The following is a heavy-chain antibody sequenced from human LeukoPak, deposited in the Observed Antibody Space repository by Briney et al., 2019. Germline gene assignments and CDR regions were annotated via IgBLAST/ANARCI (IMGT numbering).Heavy chain of an antibody. J-gene: IGHJ4*02. CDR3: ARAGKRWLPDY. D-gene: IGHD5-24*01. Sequence: SETLSLTCTVSGGSISSYYWSWIRQPPGKGLERIGYIYYSGSTNYNPSLKSRVTISVDTSKNQFSLKLSSVTAADTAVYYCARAGKRWLPDYWGQGTLVTVSS. V-gene: IGHV4-59*01. CDR1: GGSISSYY. CDR2: IYYSGST.